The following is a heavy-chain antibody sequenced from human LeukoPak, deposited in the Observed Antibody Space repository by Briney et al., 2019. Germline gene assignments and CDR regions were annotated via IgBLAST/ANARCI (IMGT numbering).Heavy chain of an antibody. Sequence: SVKVSCKASGGTFSSYAISWVRQAPGQGLEWMGRIIPILGIANYAQKFQGRVTITAGKSTSTAYMELSSLRSEDTAVYYCASRAFTTVTTFDYWGQGTLVTVSS. J-gene: IGHJ4*02. D-gene: IGHD4-17*01. V-gene: IGHV1-69*04. CDR1: GGTFSSYA. CDR3: ASRAFTTVTTFDY. CDR2: IIPILGIA.